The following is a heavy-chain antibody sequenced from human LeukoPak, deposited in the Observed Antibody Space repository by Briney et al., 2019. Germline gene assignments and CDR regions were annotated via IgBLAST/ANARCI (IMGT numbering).Heavy chain of an antibody. CDR3: ARDDYGDEPAEYFQH. J-gene: IGHJ1*01. Sequence: ASVKVPCKASGYTFTSYGISWVRQAPGQGLEWMGWISAYNGNTNYAQKLQGRVTMTTDTSTSTAYMELRSLRSDDTAVYYCARDDYGDEPAEYFQHWGQGTLVTVSS. V-gene: IGHV1-18*01. CDR1: GYTFTSYG. D-gene: IGHD4-17*01. CDR2: ISAYNGNT.